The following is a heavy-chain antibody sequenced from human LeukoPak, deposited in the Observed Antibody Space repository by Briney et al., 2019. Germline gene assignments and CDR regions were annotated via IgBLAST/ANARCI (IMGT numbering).Heavy chain of an antibody. CDR2: IIPIFGTA. V-gene: IGHV1-69*13. CDR1: GYTFTSYY. CDR3: ARGGNPELRDYYFDY. D-gene: IGHD1-14*01. J-gene: IGHJ4*02. Sequence: SVKVSCKASGYTFTSYYMHWVRQAPGQGLEWMGGIIPIFGTANYAQKFQGRVTITADESTSTAYMELSSLRSEDTAVYYCARGGNPELRDYYFDYWGQGTLVTVSS.